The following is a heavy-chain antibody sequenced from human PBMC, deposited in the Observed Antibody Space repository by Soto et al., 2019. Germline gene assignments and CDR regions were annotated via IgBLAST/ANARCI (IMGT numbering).Heavy chain of an antibody. CDR3: AREFSDGSGYGPCNAY. Sequence: GGSLRLSCAASGFTFSSYSMNWVRQAPGKGLEWVSYISSSSSTIYYADFVKGRFTISRDNAKNSLYLQMNSLRAEDTAVYYCAREFSDGSGYGPCNAYWGQGTLVTVSS. V-gene: IGHV3-48*01. D-gene: IGHD2-15*01. CDR2: ISSSSSTI. CDR1: GFTFSSYS. J-gene: IGHJ4*02.